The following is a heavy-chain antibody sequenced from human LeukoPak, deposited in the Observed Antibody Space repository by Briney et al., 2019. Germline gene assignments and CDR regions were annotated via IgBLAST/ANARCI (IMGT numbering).Heavy chain of an antibody. V-gene: IGHV4-38-2*01. CDR1: GYSISSGYY. Sequence: PSETLSLTCAVSGYSISSGYYWGSIRQPPGKGLESIGSIYHSGGTYYNPSLKSRVTISVHTSKNQFSLKLTSVTAADTAVYFCARRVVTIGDDAFDIWGQGTMVTVSS. D-gene: IGHD3-22*01. J-gene: IGHJ3*02. CDR2: IYHSGGT. CDR3: ARRVVTIGDDAFDI.